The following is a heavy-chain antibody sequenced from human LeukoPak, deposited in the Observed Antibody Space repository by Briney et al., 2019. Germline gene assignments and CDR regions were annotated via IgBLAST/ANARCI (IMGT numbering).Heavy chain of an antibody. CDR2: ILYRAGKS. D-gene: IGHD2-2*01. CDR1: GFTFKNFA. V-gene: IGHV3-23*01. CDR3: AKVYCSSPRCFLPFDY. J-gene: IGHJ4*02. Sequence: GGSLRLSCSTSGFTFKNFALSWVRQAPGKGLEWVATILYRAGKSYYADSVQGRFSISRDDSAKTVYLHLNSLRAGDTAIYYCAKVYCSSPRCFLPFDYWGQGTLVTVSS.